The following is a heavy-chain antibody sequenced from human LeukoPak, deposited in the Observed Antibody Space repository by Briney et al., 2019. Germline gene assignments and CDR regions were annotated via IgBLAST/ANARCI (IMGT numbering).Heavy chain of an antibody. Sequence: GGSLRLLCTASGFSFDEYAMNWVRQVPRKGLEWVAGVNWNGGLTDYADSVKGRFTLSRDDAKNSLYLDMNNLRAEDTALYYCARPPSRDRSDGACPFDSWGQGTLVTVSS. D-gene: IGHD2-8*02. CDR1: GFSFDEYA. J-gene: IGHJ4*02. V-gene: IGHV3-20*04. CDR3: ARPPSRDRSDGACPFDS. CDR2: VNWNGGLT.